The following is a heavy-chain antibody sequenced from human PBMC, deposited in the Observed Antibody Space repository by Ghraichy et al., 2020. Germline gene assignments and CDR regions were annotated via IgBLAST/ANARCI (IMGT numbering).Heavy chain of an antibody. V-gene: IGHV3-15*01. CDR3: TTDRHYYGSGSNDY. CDR2: IKSKTDGGTT. J-gene: IGHJ4*02. Sequence: GGSLRLSCAASGFTFSNAWMSWVRQAPGKGLEWVGRIKSKTDGGTTDYAAPVKGRFTISRDDSKNTLYLQMNSLKTEDTAVYYCTTDRHYYGSGSNDYWGQGTLVTVSS. CDR1: GFTFSNAW. D-gene: IGHD3-10*01.